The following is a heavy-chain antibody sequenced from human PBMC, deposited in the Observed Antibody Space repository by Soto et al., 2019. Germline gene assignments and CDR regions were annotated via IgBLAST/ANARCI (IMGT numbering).Heavy chain of an antibody. CDR2: IKSDGTNT. D-gene: IGHD6-19*01. Sequence: EVQLVESGGGLVQFGGSLRLSCAASGFTFSSYWMHWVRQVPGKGLVWVSRIKSDGTNTGYADSVKGRFTSSRDNVKNTLYLHMNRLRAEDTAVYYCARGISGSYGFDYWGQGTLVTVSS. J-gene: IGHJ4*02. CDR1: GFTFSSYW. CDR3: ARGISGSYGFDY. V-gene: IGHV3-74*01.